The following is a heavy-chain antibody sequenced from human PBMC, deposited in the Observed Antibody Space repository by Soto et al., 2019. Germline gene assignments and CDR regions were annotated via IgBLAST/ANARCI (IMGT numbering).Heavy chain of an antibody. D-gene: IGHD6-13*01. CDR1: GFTFSSYA. V-gene: IGHV3-23*01. CDR3: VKKEAAAGTYFDY. CDR2: ISGSGGST. J-gene: IGHJ4*02. Sequence: GGSLRLSCAASGFTFSSYAMSWVRQAPGKGLEWVSAISGSGGSTYYADSVKGRFTISRDNSKNTLYLQMNSLRAEDTAVYYFVKKEAAAGTYFDYWGQRTLVTGSS.